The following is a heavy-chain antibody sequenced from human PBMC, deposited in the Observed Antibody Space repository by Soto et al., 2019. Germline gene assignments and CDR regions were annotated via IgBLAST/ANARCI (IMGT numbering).Heavy chain of an antibody. J-gene: IGHJ3*01. CDR2: IYYSGST. CDR1: GGSISSYY. Sequence: QVQLQESGPGLVKPSETLSLTCPVSGGSISSYYWSCIRQPPGKGLEWIGYIYYSGSTNYNPSLKSRVTLSVDTSKNQCSRKLTSVTAADTAVYYCARRYGSACDFWGQGTMVTVSS. CDR3: ARRYGSACDF. D-gene: IGHD1-20*01. V-gene: IGHV4-59*01.